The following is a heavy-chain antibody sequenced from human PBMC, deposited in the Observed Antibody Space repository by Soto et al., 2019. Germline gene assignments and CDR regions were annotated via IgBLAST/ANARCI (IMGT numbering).Heavy chain of an antibody. J-gene: IGHJ6*02. CDR1: GFTFSSYA. CDR2: ISGSGGST. D-gene: IGHD5-12*01. V-gene: IGHV3-23*01. Sequence: SLRLSCAASGFTFSSYAMSWVRQAPGKGLEWVSAISGSGGSTYYADSVKGRFTISRDNSKNTLYLQMNSLRAEDTAVYYCAKVVVDIVATIPSSGKYYYYGMDVWGQGTTVTVSS. CDR3: AKVVVDIVATIPSSGKYYYYGMDV.